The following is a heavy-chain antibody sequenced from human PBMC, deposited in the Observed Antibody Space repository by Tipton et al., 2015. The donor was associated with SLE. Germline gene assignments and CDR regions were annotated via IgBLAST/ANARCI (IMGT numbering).Heavy chain of an antibody. CDR1: GGSISSGSYY. CDR3: ARGGLLPSGRFDY. CDR2: IYTSGST. V-gene: IGHV4-61*02. D-gene: IGHD2-2*01. Sequence: TLSLTCTVSGGSISSGSYYWSWIRQPPGKGLEWIGRIYTSGSTHYNPSLKSRVTISVDTSKNQFSLKLSSVTTADTAVYYCARGGLLPSGRFDYWGQGTLVTVSS. J-gene: IGHJ4*02.